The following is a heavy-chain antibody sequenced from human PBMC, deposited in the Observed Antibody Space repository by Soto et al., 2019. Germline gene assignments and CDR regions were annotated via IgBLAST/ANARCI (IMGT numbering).Heavy chain of an antibody. CDR3: ARRSDFWSGYYYYYYYGMDV. D-gene: IGHD3-3*01. V-gene: IGHV1-69*06. CDR1: GGTFSSYA. J-gene: IGHJ6*02. CDR2: IIPIFGTA. Sequence: LVQSGAEVKKPGSSVKVSCKASGGTFSSYAISWVRQAPGQGLEWMGGIIPIFGTANYAQKFQGRVTITADKSTSTAYMELSSLRSEDTAVYYCARRSDFWSGYYYYYYYGMDVWGQGTTVTVSS.